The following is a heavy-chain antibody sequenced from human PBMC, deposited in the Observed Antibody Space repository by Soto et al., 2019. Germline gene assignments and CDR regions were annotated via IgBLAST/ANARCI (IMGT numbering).Heavy chain of an antibody. CDR1: GGSVSVYY. Sequence: QVQLQESGPGQVKLSETLSLTWTIYGGSVSVYYWSCIRQPPGQALVWIGYIYDSGRPYYNPSFRSRVIISADTSKNEISLKLTSATAADTAVYYCARGVGSSPPRYWGRGTLVTVSS. J-gene: IGHJ4*02. V-gene: IGHV4-59*02. CDR3: ARGVGSSPPRY. CDR2: IYDSGRP. D-gene: IGHD1-26*01.